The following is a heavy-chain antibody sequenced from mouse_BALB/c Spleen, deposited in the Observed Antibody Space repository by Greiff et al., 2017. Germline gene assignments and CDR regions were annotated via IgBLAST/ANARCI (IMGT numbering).Heavy chain of an antibody. V-gene: IGHV2-9*02. J-gene: IGHJ3*01. CDR2: IWAGGST. CDR1: GFSLTSYG. D-gene: IGHD1-2*01. CDR3: ARDHYYGYGVNQAWFAY. Sequence: QVQLQQSGPGLVAPSQSLSITCTVSGFSLTSYGVHWVRQPPGKGLEWLGVIWAGGSTNYNSALMSRLSISKDNSKSQVFLKMNSLQTDDTAMYYCARDHYYGYGVNQAWFAYWGQGTLVTVSA.